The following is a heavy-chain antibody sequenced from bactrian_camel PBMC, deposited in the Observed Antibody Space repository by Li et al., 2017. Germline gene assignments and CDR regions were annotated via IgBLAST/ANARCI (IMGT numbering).Heavy chain of an antibody. CDR1: GLVDSPRC. Sequence: VQLVESGGGSVEAGGSLRLSCEVIGLVDSPRCMAWFRQAPGKERQGVAAIVTGAHNKYYAGSANGRFTISQDNGKNTVYLQMNNLKPEDTAMYYCAADHNRGCMGWPTVEYDIKGQGTRSPSP. CDR2: IVTGAHNK. V-gene: IGHV3S54*01. D-gene: IGHD3*01. J-gene: IGHJ4*01. CDR3: AADHNRGCMGWPTVEYDI.